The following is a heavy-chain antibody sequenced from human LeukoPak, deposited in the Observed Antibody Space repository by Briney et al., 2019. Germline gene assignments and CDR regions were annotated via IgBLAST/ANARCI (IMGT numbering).Heavy chain of an antibody. CDR2: IRYDGSNK. D-gene: IGHD3-10*01. CDR3: AKDLLWFGESSFDY. J-gene: IGHJ4*02. CDR1: GFTFSSYG. V-gene: IGHV3-30*02. Sequence: SGGSLRLSCAASGFTFSSYGMHWVRQAPGKGLEWVAFIRYDGSNKYYADSVKGRFTISRDNSKNTLYLQMNSLRAEDTAVYYRAKDLLWFGESSFDYWGQGTLVTVSS.